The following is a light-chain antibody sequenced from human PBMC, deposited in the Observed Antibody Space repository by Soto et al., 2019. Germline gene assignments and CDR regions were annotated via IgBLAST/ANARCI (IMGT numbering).Light chain of an antibody. Sequence: DIQMTQSPSSLSASVGASVSITCRASQSISTLLNWYQKKPGKAPYLLIYAASTLQSGVPSRFSGAGSGTDFSLTISTLQPEDFASYYCQQSSTLPLTFGGGTQVDIK. V-gene: IGKV1-39*01. J-gene: IGKJ4*01. CDR1: QSISTL. CDR3: QQSSTLPLT. CDR2: AAS.